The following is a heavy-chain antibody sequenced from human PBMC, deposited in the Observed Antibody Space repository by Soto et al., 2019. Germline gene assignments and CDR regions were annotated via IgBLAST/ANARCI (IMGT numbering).Heavy chain of an antibody. CDR3: AREGVTPSYYYYYGMDV. Sequence: QVQLQESGPGLVKPSETLSLTCTVSGGSISSYYCSWIRQPPVKGLAWIGYISYSGSTHYNSSLKSRVTISVAPSNNQLARQRSSLTAADTAVYYCAREGVTPSYYYYYGMDVWCQGTTVTVSS. V-gene: IGHV4-59*01. J-gene: IGHJ6*02. D-gene: IGHD5-18*01. CDR2: ISYSGST. CDR1: GGSISSYY.